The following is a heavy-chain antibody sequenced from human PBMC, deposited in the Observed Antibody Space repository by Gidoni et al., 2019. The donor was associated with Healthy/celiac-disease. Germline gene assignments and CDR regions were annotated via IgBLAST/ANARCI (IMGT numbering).Heavy chain of an antibody. J-gene: IGHJ4*02. CDR3: ARALSTYYYDSSGYGTHDY. D-gene: IGHD3-22*01. CDR1: GGPFSSSA. Sequence: QVQLVQSGAEVTKPGSSVKVSCKASGGPFSSSAISWVRQAPGQGLEWMGGIIPIFGTANDEQKFQGRVTITADESTSTAYMELSSLRSEDTAVYYCARALSTYYYDSSGYGTHDYWGQGTLVTVSS. CDR2: IIPIFGTA. V-gene: IGHV1-69*01.